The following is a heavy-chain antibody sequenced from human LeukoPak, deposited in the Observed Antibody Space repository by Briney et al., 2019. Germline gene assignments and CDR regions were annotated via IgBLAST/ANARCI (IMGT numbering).Heavy chain of an antibody. D-gene: IGHD3-16*01. J-gene: IGHJ4*02. Sequence: ASVKVSCKASGYTFTSYGISWVRQAPGQGLEWMGWISAYNGNTNYAQKLQGRVTMTTDTSTSTAYMELRSLRSDDTAVYYCARDGMITFGEDQYYFDYWGQGTLVTVSS. CDR1: GYTFTSYG. CDR2: ISAYNGNT. CDR3: ARDGMITFGEDQYYFDY. V-gene: IGHV1-18*01.